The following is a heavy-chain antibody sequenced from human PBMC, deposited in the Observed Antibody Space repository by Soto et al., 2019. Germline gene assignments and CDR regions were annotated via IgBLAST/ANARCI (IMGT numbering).Heavy chain of an antibody. CDR2: INPSGGST. CDR3: ARSSVAGYWFAP. J-gene: IGHJ5*02. Sequence: ASVKVSWKAAGYAFTSYYIHWGRQAPGQGLEWMGIINPSGGSTSYAQKIQGRVTMTTDTSTSTAYMELRSLRSDDTAVYYCARSSVAGYWFAPWGQGTLVTV. D-gene: IGHD6-19*01. CDR1: GYAFTSYY. V-gene: IGHV1-46*01.